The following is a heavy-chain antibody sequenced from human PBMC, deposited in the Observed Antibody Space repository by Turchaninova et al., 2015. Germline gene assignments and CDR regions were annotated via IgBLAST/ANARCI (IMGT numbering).Heavy chain of an antibody. CDR3: LREGGL. CDR1: GYPFNTYA. V-gene: IGHV1-3*01. Sequence: GASVRVSCETSGYPFNTYAINWLRQGPGQRFEWMGWINPDDGDTKYSDKFQGRLTFTRDTSANTVFMDLRSLRLEDTAVYYCLREGGLWGQGTQVTVSS. CDR2: INPDDGDT. J-gene: IGHJ4*02. D-gene: IGHD3-16*01.